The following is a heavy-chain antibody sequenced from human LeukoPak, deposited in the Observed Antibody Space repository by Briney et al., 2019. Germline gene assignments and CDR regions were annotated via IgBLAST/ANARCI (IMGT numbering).Heavy chain of an antibody. CDR1: GFTFSSYT. V-gene: IGHV3-21*01. J-gene: IGHJ4*02. Sequence: GGSLRLSCAASGFTFSSYTMNWVHQAPGKGLEWVSSICSSSSCIYYADSMKGRFTISRDNAKNSLYLQMNSLRAEDTAVYYCARDGAPIAVAGTFDYWGQGTLVTVSS. D-gene: IGHD6-19*01. CDR2: ICSSSSCI. CDR3: ARDGAPIAVAGTFDY.